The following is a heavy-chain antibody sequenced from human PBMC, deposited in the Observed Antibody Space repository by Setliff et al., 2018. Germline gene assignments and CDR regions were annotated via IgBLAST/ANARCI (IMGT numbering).Heavy chain of an antibody. V-gene: IGHV1-8*02. J-gene: IGHJ4*02. CDR3: ARDYGGHGYFDY. D-gene: IGHD4-17*01. CDR2: MNPNNGNT. CDR1: GYNFTNYD. Sequence: ASVKVSCKTSGYNFTNYDINWVRQATGQGLEWLGWMNPNNGNTGYAHEFQGRVTMTRNTFISTAYMELSSLRSDDTAIYYCARDYGGHGYFDYWAQGTLVTVSS.